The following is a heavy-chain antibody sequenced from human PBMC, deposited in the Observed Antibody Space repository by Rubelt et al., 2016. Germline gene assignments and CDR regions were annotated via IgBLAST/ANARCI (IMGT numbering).Heavy chain of an antibody. J-gene: IGHJ4*02. Sequence: EVQLVESGGGLVQPGGSLRLSCAASGFTFSSYWMHWVRQAPGKGLAWVSYITSGGSTYYADSVKGRFNIPRDNSKNTLYLQMNSLRAEDTAVYYCARDVHHWGQGTLVTVSS. CDR3: ARDVHH. V-gene: IGHV3-66*01. CDR2: ITSGGST. D-gene: IGHD1-1*01. CDR1: GFTFSSYW.